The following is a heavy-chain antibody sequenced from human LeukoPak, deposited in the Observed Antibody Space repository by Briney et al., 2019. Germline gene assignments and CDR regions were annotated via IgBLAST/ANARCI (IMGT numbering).Heavy chain of an antibody. CDR3: ARQILDKYCGGGSCWLDY. V-gene: IGHV4-39*01. D-gene: IGHD2-15*01. CDR2: IYYSGST. Sequence: SETLSLTCTVSGGSISSSSYYWGWIRQPPGKGLEWIGSIYYSGSTYYNPSLKSRVTISVDTSKNQFSLKLSSVTAADTAVYYCARQILDKYCGGGSCWLDYWGQGTLVTVSS. J-gene: IGHJ4*02. CDR1: GGSISSSSYY.